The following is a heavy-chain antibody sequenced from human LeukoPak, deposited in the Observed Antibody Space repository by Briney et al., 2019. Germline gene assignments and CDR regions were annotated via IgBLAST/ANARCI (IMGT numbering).Heavy chain of an antibody. CDR2: INHSGST. CDR3: ARGLLLSH. Sequence: SETLSLTCAVYGGSFSGYYWSWIRKPPGKGLEWIGEINHSGSTNYNPSLKSRVTISVDTSKNQFSLKLSSVTAADTAVYYCARGLLLSHWGQGTLVTVSS. J-gene: IGHJ4*02. V-gene: IGHV4-34*01. D-gene: IGHD3-10*01. CDR1: GGSFSGYY.